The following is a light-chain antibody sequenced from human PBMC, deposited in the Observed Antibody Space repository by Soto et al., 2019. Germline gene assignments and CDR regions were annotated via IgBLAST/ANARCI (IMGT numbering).Light chain of an antibody. CDR2: EVS. V-gene: IGLV2-14*01. CDR1: SSDVGAYNY. J-gene: IGLJ1*01. Sequence: QSALTQPASVSGSPGQSITISCTGTSSDVGAYNYVSWYQQHPGKAPKIIIYEVSNRPSGVSHRFSGSKSGNTASLTISGLQAEDEADYYCSSYLTSNTLCVFGTGTKLTVL. CDR3: SSYLTSNTLCV.